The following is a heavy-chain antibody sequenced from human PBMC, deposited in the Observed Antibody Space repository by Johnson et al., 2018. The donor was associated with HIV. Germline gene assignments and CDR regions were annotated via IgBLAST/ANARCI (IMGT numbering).Heavy chain of an antibody. V-gene: IGHV3-13*01. D-gene: IGHD6-19*01. CDR3: ARDQRSSGLNDQTDAFDI. CDR1: GFTFSSYD. CDR2: IGTAGDT. J-gene: IGHJ3*02. Sequence: EQLVESGGGLVQPGGSLRLSCAASGFTFSSYDMHWVRQATGNGLEWVSAIGTAGDTYYPGSVKGRFTISRENAKNTLYLQMNSLRAEDTAVYYCARDQRSSGLNDQTDAFDIWGQGTMVTVSS.